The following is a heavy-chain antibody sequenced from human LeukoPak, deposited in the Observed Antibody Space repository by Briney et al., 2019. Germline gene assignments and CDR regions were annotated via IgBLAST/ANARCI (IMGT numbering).Heavy chain of an antibody. CDR2: IYYSGST. J-gene: IGHJ4*02. V-gene: IGHV4-39*07. CDR1: GGSISSSSYY. Sequence: SETLSLTCTVSGGSISSSSYYWGWIRQPPGKGLEWIGSIYYSGSTYYNPSLKSRVTISVDTSKNQFSLKLSSVTAADTAVYYCASSEGDLTTVDYWGQGTLVTVSS. D-gene: IGHD4-17*01. CDR3: ASSEGDLTTVDY.